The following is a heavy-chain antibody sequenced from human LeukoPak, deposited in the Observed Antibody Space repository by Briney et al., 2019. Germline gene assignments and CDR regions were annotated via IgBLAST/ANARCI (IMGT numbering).Heavy chain of an antibody. CDR2: IYHSGST. CDR3: ARLTITMIWGYFDY. Sequence: PSETLSLTCTVSGYSISSGYFWGWIRPPPGKGLEWIGTIYHSGSTYYNASLESRVTISVDTSKNQFSLKLSSVTAADTAVYYCARLTITMIWGYFDYWGQGTLVTVSS. J-gene: IGHJ4*02. D-gene: IGHD3-22*01. CDR1: GYSISSGYF. V-gene: IGHV4-38-2*02.